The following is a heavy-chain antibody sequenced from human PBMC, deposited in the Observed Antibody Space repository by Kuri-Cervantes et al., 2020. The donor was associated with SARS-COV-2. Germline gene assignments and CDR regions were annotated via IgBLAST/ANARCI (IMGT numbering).Heavy chain of an antibody. D-gene: IGHD5-18*01. CDR3: AASGYSYGFPYY. Sequence: GGSLRLSCAASGFTFSGYAMSRVRQAPGKGLEWVSAISGSGGSTYYADSVKGRFTISRDNSKNTLYLQMNSLRAEDTAVYYCAASGYSYGFPYYWGQGTLVTVSS. CDR1: GFTFSGYA. V-gene: IGHV3-23*01. CDR2: ISGSGGST. J-gene: IGHJ4*02.